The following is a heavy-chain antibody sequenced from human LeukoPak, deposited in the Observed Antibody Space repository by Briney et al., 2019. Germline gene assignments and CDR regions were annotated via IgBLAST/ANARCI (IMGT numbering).Heavy chain of an antibody. CDR3: ARGDSPAAEYFQH. V-gene: IGHV3-30-3*01. J-gene: IGHJ1*01. CDR1: GFTFSSYA. Sequence: GGSLRLSCAASGFTFSSYAMHWVRQAPGKGLEWVAVISYDGSNKYYADSVKGGFTISRDNSKNTLYLQMNSLRAEDTAVYYRARGDSPAAEYFQHWGQGTLVTVSS. D-gene: IGHD2-15*01. CDR2: ISYDGSNK.